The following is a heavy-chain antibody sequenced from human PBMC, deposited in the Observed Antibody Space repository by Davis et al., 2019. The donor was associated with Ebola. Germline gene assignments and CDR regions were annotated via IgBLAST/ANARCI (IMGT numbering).Heavy chain of an antibody. Sequence: SLKISCVASGFIFGDYAMHWVRQAPGKGLEWVSGISWNSGIVDYADSVKGRFIISRDNAKNSLYLQMNSLRPEDTALYHCARGAPHTDYPYAFDIWGQGTMVTVSS. CDR3: ARGAPHTDYPYAFDI. CDR2: ISWNSGIV. D-gene: IGHD4-11*01. J-gene: IGHJ3*02. CDR1: GFIFGDYA. V-gene: IGHV3-9*01.